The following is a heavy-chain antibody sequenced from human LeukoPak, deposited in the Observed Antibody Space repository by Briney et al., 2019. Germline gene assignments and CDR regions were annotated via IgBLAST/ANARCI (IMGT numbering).Heavy chain of an antibody. CDR2: IYPGDSDT. D-gene: IGHD7-27*01. CDR1: GYSLTSYW. CDR3: ARLSRSTGGYYGMDV. Sequence: GESLKISCKGSGYSLTSYWIAWVRQMPGKGLEWMGIIYPGDSDTRYSPSFQGQVTISADKSISTAYLQWSSLKASDTAMYYCARLSRSTGGYYGMDVWGQGTTVTVSS. J-gene: IGHJ6*02. V-gene: IGHV5-51*01.